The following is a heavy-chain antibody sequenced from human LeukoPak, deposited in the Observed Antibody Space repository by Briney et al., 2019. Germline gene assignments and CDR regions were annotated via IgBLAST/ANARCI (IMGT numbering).Heavy chain of an antibody. CDR3: ARLSRGSSSGGY. CDR2: INHSGST. Sequence: SETLSLTCAVYGGSFSGYYWSWIRQPPGKGLEWIGEINHSGSTNYNPSLKSRVTISVDTSKNQFSLKLSSVTAADTAVYYCARLSRGSSSGGYWGQGTLVTVSS. CDR1: GGSFSGYY. V-gene: IGHV4-34*01. J-gene: IGHJ4*02. D-gene: IGHD6-6*01.